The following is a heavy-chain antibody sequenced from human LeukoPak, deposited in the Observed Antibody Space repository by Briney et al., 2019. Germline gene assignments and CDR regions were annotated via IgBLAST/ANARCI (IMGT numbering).Heavy chain of an antibody. V-gene: IGHV3-23*01. CDR1: GFSLSSYA. CDR3: AKDQFLGFVSY. Sequence: GGSLRLSCAASGFSLSSYAMSWVRQAPGKGLEWVSAISSTDAGTYHADSVRGRFTISRDSSKNTLYLQMNSLRAEDAAVYYCAKDQFLGFVSYWGQGTLVTVSS. D-gene: IGHD3-16*01. J-gene: IGHJ4*02. CDR2: ISSTDAGT.